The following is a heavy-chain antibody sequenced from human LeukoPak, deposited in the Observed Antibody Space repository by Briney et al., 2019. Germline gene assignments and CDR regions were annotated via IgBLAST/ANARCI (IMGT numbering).Heavy chain of an antibody. V-gene: IGHV3-21*01. D-gene: IGHD3-22*01. CDR1: GFTFSSYS. CDR2: ISSSSSYI. Sequence: PGGSLRLSCAASGFTFSSYSMNWVRQAPGKGLEWVSSISSSSSYIYYADSVKGRFTISRDNAKNSLYLQMNSLRAEDTAVYYCARKYSSGYPGAFDIWGQGTMVTVSS. J-gene: IGHJ3*02. CDR3: ARKYSSGYPGAFDI.